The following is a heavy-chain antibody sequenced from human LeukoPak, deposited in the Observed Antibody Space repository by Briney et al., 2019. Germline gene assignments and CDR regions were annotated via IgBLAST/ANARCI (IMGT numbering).Heavy chain of an antibody. D-gene: IGHD3-22*01. V-gene: IGHV3-53*01. CDR1: GFTVSSNY. Sequence: GGSLRLSCAASGFTVSSNYMSWVRQAPGKGLEWVSVIYSGGSTYYGDSVKGRFTISRDNSKNTLYLQMNSLRAEDTAVYYCARVGYDSSGYYYFDYWGQGTLVTVSS. CDR3: ARVGYDSSGYYYFDY. J-gene: IGHJ4*02. CDR2: IYSGGST.